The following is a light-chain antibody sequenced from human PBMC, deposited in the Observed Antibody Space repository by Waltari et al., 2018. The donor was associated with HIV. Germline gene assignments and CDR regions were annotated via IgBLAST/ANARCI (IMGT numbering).Light chain of an antibody. CDR2: GAS. CDR3: QQYNNWPPKT. V-gene: IGKV3-15*01. CDR1: QSVSSN. Sequence: EIVMTQSPATLSLSPGESATLSCRASQSVSSNLAWYQQKAGQAPRLLLYGASTRATGIPARFSGSGSGTEFNFTISGLQSEDFAVYYCQQYNNWPPKTFGQGTKVEIK. J-gene: IGKJ1*01.